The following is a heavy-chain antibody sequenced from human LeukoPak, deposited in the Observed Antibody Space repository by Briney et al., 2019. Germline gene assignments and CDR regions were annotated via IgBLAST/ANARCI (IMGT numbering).Heavy chain of an antibody. D-gene: IGHD6-19*01. CDR1: GGSISSSSYY. Sequence: SETLSLTCTVSGGSISSSSYYWGWIRQPPGKGLEWIGSIYYSGSTYYNPSLKRRVTISVDTSKNQFSLKLSSVTAADTAVYYCAGYSSGWYGGFDYWGQGTLVTVSS. J-gene: IGHJ4*02. CDR2: IYYSGST. CDR3: AGYSSGWYGGFDY. V-gene: IGHV4-39*01.